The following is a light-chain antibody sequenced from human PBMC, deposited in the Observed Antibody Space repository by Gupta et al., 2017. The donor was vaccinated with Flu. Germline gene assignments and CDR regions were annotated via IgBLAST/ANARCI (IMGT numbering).Light chain of an antibody. V-gene: IGKV2-28*01. Sequence: EIVMTQSPLSLPVTPGEPASISCSSSQSLLHSNGYNYLDWYLQKPGQSPQLLIYLGSNRASGVPDRFSGSGSGTDFTLKISRVEAEDVGVYYCMQARQTSYTFGQGTKLEIK. CDR1: QSLLHSNGYNY. CDR2: LGS. CDR3: MQARQTSYT. J-gene: IGKJ2*01.